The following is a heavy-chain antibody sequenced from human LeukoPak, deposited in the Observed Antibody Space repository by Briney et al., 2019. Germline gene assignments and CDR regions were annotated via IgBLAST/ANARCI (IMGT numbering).Heavy chain of an antibody. D-gene: IGHD6-6*01. CDR1: GFSVTSNH. Sequence: GGSLRLSCAASGFSVTSNHMNWVRQAPGKGLEWVSIIYTGGTTHYADALNDRFTISRDDSINTLYLQMNSLRAEDTAVYYCARDSSSYYFDYWGQGTLVTVSS. CDR2: IYTGGTT. J-gene: IGHJ4*02. V-gene: IGHV3-66*01. CDR3: ARDSSSYYFDY.